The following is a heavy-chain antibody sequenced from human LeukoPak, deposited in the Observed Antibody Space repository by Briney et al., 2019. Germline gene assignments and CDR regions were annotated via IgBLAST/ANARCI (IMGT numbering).Heavy chain of an antibody. CDR1: GFTFSTYN. D-gene: IGHD6-19*01. V-gene: IGHV3-21*01. Sequence: GGSLRLSCTVSGFTFSTYNMNWVRQAPGKGLEWVSSISSSSSYIYYADSVKGRFTISRDNATNSLYLQLNSLRAEDTAVYYCVRDMGGWQTYFDYWGQGTLVTVSS. CDR2: ISSSSSYI. J-gene: IGHJ4*02. CDR3: VRDMGGWQTYFDY.